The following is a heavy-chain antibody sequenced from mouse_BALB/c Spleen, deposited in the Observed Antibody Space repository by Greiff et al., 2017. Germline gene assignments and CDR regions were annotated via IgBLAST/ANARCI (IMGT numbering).Heavy chain of an antibody. CDR1: GFTFSSYA. V-gene: IGHV5-9-4*01. CDR2: ISSGGSYT. Sequence: EVKLEESGGGLVKPGGSLKLSCAASGFTFSSYAMSWVRQSPEKRLEWVAEISSGGSYTYYPDTVTGRFTISRDNAKNTLYLEMSSLRSEDTAMYYCARVLNYYGSSYWGQGTLVTVSA. J-gene: IGHJ3*01. CDR3: ARVLNYYGSSY. D-gene: IGHD1-1*01.